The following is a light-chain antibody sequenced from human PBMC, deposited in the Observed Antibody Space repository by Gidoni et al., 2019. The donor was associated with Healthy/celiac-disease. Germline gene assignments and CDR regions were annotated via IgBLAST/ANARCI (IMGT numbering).Light chain of an antibody. V-gene: IGKV4-1*01. CDR3: QQYYSTPLT. J-gene: IGKJ4*01. Sequence: DIVMTQSPDSLAVSLGERATINCKSSQSVLYSSNNKNYLAWYPHKPGQPPKLLIYWASTRESGVPDRFSGSGSGTDFTLTISSLQAEDVAVYYCQQYYSTPLTFXGXTKVEIK. CDR2: WAS. CDR1: QSVLYSSNNKNY.